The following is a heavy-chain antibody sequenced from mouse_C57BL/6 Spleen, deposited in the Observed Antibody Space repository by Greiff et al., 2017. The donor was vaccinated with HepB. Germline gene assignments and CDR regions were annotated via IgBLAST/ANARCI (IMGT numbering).Heavy chain of an antibody. CDR1: GYSITSGYY. CDR2: ISYDGSN. CDR3: ARVSFDLFDY. Sequence: EESGPGLVKPSQSLSLTCSVTGYSITSGYYWNWIRQFPGNKLEWMGYISYDGSNNYNPSLKNRISITRDTSKNQFFLKLNSVTTEDTATYYCARVSFDLFDYWGQGTTLTVSS. V-gene: IGHV3-6*01. D-gene: IGHD1-1*01. J-gene: IGHJ2*01.